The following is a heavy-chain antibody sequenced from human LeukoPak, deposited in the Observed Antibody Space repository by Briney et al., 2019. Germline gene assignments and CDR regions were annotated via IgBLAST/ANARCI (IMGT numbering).Heavy chain of an antibody. Sequence: SETLSLTCAVYGGSFSGYYWSWIRQPPGKGREWVGEINHSGSTNYNPSLKSRVTISVDTSKNQFSLKLSSVTAADTAVYYCARGRRPPSLFDYWGQGTLVTVSS. J-gene: IGHJ4*02. CDR1: GGSFSGYY. CDR2: INHSGST. CDR3: ARGRRPPSLFDY. V-gene: IGHV4-34*01.